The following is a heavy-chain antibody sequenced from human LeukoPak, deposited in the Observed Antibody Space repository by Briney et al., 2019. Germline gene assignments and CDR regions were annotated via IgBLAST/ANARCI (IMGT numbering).Heavy chain of an antibody. J-gene: IGHJ4*02. V-gene: IGHV3-23*01. D-gene: IGHD4-17*01. Sequence: PGGSLRLSCAASGFTFSSYAMGWVRQAPGKGLGWVSAISGSGGSTYYADSVKGRFTISRDNSKNTLYLQMNSLRAEDTAVYYCAKEQRENDYGDYVEESFDYWGQGTLVTVSS. CDR2: ISGSGGST. CDR1: GFTFSSYA. CDR3: AKEQRENDYGDYVEESFDY.